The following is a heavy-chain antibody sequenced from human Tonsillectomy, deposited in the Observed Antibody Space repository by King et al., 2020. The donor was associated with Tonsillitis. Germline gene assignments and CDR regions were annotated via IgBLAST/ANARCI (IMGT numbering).Heavy chain of an antibody. CDR3: AKGELLDQT. J-gene: IGHJ3*01. D-gene: IGHD1-7*01. CDR2: IKQDGSQK. Sequence: VQLVESGGGLAQPGGSLRLSCAASGFTFNTFWMTWVRQAPGKGLEWVANIKQDGSQKYYVDSVKGRFTISRDNAENSLYLQMNSLRVEDTAVYFCAKGELLDQTWGQGTMVTVSS. V-gene: IGHV3-7*01. CDR1: GFTFNTFW.